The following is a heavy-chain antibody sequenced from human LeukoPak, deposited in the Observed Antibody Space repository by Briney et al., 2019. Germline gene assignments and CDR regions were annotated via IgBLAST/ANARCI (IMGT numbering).Heavy chain of an antibody. D-gene: IGHD3-16*01. Sequence: GGSWRLSGAVSGITVSGNYLTWVGQAPGKGLDWVSAIYSGGSTYYADSVKGRFTISRDNSKNTLYLQMNSLRPEDTAVYYCASLGYWGQGTLVTFSS. CDR1: GITVSGNY. CDR2: IYSGGST. CDR3: ASLGY. V-gene: IGHV3-66*02. J-gene: IGHJ4*02.